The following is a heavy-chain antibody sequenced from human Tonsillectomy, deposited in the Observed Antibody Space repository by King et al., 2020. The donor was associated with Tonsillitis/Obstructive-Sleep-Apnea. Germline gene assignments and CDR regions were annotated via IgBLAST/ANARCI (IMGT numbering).Heavy chain of an antibody. CDR1: GFTFSDYY. D-gene: IGHD6-6*01. J-gene: IGHJ4*02. CDR2: VSGSSSYT. Sequence: VQLVQSGGGLVKPGGSLRLSCAASGFTFSDYYMTWIRQAPGKGLEWVSYVSGSSSYTNYADSVKGRFTISRDNAKNSLYLQMNSLRAEDTAVYYCASYSSSSGSYYWGQGTLVTVSS. CDR3: ASYSSSSGSYY. V-gene: IGHV3-11*05.